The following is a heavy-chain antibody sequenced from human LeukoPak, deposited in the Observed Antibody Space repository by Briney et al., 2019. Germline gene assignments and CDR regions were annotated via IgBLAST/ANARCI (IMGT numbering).Heavy chain of an antibody. D-gene: IGHD3-10*01. CDR1: GGSFSGYY. Sequence: PSDTLSLTCAVYGGSFSGYYWSWIRQPPGKGLEWIGEINHSGSTNYNPSLKSRVTISVDTSKNQFSLKLSSVTAADTAVYYCAKSITMVRGVHDYWGQGTLVTVSS. CDR2: INHSGST. CDR3: AKSITMVRGVHDY. J-gene: IGHJ4*02. V-gene: IGHV4-34*01.